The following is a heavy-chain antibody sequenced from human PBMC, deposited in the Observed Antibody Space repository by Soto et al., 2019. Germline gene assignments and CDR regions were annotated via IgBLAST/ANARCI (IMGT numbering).Heavy chain of an antibody. Sequence: AASVKVSCKASGGTFSSYAISWVRQAPGQGLEWMGGIIPIFGTANYAQKFQGRVTITADESTSTAYMELSSLRSEDTAVYYCASRTGGRRDGYNYRSFDYWGQGTLVTVSS. V-gene: IGHV1-69*13. CDR2: IIPIFGTA. CDR1: GGTFSSYA. CDR3: ASRTGGRRDGYNYRSFDY. D-gene: IGHD5-12*01. J-gene: IGHJ4*02.